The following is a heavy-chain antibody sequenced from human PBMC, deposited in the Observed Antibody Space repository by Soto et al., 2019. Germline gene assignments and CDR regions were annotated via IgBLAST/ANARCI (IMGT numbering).Heavy chain of an antibody. Sequence: GXSVKVSCKASVYTFTSYYMHWVRQAPGQGLEWMGIINPSGGSTSYAQKFQGRVTMTRDTSTSTVYMELSSLRSEDTAVYYCARTNYYDSSASDGYYYGMDVWGQGTTVTVSS. D-gene: IGHD3-22*01. CDR1: VYTFTSYY. V-gene: IGHV1-46*01. J-gene: IGHJ6*02. CDR3: ARTNYYDSSASDGYYYGMDV. CDR2: INPSGGST.